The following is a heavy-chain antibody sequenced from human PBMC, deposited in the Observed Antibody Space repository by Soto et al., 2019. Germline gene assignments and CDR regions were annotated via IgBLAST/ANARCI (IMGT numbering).Heavy chain of an antibody. CDR2: INPNSGGT. D-gene: IGHD6-13*01. J-gene: IGHJ4*02. V-gene: IGHV1-2*04. CDR1: GYTFTGYY. Sequence: QVQLVQSGAEVKKPGASVKVSCKASGYTFTGYYMHWVRQAPGQGLEWMGWINPNSGGTNYAQKFQGWVTMTRDTAINTAYMELSRLRSDDTAVYYCARRGIAAAGEHFDYWGQGTLVTVSS. CDR3: ARRGIAAAGEHFDY.